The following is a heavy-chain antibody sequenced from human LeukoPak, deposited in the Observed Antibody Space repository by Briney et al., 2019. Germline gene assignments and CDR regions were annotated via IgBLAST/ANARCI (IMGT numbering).Heavy chain of an antibody. CDR2: IYYSGST. J-gene: IGHJ4*02. CDR1: GGSISSYY. D-gene: IGHD6-13*01. CDR3: ARMPIAAARTYFDY. V-gene: IGHV4-59*01. Sequence: SETLSLTCTVSGGSISSYYWSWIRQPPGRGLEWIGYIYYSGSTNYNPSLKSRVTISVDTSKNQFSLKLSSVTAADTAVYYCARMPIAAARTYFDYWGQGTLVTVSS.